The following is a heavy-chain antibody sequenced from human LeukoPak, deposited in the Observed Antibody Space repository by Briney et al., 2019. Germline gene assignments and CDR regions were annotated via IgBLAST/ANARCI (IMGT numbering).Heavy chain of an antibody. CDR2: INPSGGST. Sequence: ASVKLSCKASGYTFTSYYMHWVRQAPGQGLEWMGIINPSGGSTSYAQKFQGRVTMTRDMSTSTVYMELSSLRSEDTAVYYCARGSPRFGYCDSSGYYTFDYWGQGTLVTVSS. J-gene: IGHJ4*02. V-gene: IGHV1-46*01. CDR1: GYTFTSYY. D-gene: IGHD3-22*01. CDR3: ARGSPRFGYCDSSGYYTFDY.